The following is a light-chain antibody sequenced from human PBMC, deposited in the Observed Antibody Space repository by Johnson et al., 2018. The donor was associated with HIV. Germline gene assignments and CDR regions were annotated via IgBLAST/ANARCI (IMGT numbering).Light chain of an antibody. CDR1: SSNIGNNY. V-gene: IGLV1-51*02. CDR2: ENN. Sequence: QSVLTQPPSVSAAPGQKVTISCSGSSSNIGNNYVSWYQQLPGTAPKLLIYENNKRPSGIPDRFSGSKSVTSATLGIAGLQTGDEADYYCGTWDNSLSTGAVFGTATKVTVL. J-gene: IGLJ1*01. CDR3: GTWDNSLSTGAV.